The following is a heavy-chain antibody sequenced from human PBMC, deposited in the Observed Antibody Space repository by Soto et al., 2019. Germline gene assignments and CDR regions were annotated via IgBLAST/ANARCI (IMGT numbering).Heavy chain of an antibody. CDR1: GFTFSNAW. CDR3: TSSLYSSGWLFDY. Sequence: GGSLILSCSASGFTFSNAWMRWVRWAPGKGLEWVGRIKSKTDGGTTDYAAPGKGRFTISRDESKNTLYLQMNSLKTEDTAVDYCTSSLYSSGWLFDYWGQGTLVTVSS. D-gene: IGHD6-19*01. J-gene: IGHJ4*02. V-gene: IGHV3-15*01. CDR2: IKSKTDGGTT.